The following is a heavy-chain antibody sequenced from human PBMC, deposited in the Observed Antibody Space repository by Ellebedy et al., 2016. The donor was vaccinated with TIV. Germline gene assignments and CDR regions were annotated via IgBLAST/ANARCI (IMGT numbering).Heavy chain of an antibody. V-gene: IGHV3-72*01. CDR3: ARSLGATLDY. J-gene: IGHJ4*02. CDR1: GFTFSDHY. CDR2: SRNKVNSYTT. Sequence: GESLKISCAASGFTFSDHYMDWVRQAPGKGLEWAGRSRNKVNSYTTEYAASVKGRFTISRDDSKNSLYLQMNSLKIEDTAVYYCARSLGATLDYWGQGTLVTVSS. D-gene: IGHD1-26*01.